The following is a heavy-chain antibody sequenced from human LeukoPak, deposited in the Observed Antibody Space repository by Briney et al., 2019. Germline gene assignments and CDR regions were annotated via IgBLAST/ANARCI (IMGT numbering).Heavy chain of an antibody. CDR2: ISDYSGNT. D-gene: IGHD4-4*01. Sequence: GASVKVSCKAPGYSLSSNGISWARQAPGQGLEWMGWISDYSGNTKYAQNFQDRVTLTTDRSTNTAYMELRSLRSDDTAVYYCAREGATDYYFDPWGQGTLVTVSS. CDR3: AREGATDYYFDP. CDR1: GYSLSSNG. J-gene: IGHJ4*02. V-gene: IGHV1-18*01.